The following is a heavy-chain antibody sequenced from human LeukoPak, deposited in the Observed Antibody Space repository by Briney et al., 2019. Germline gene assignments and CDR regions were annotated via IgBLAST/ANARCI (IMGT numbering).Heavy chain of an antibody. Sequence: ASVKVSCKASGHTFSSYGFAWVRQAPGQGLEWMGWISAYDGDTNYAQKIQGRVTMTTDTSTTTAYMELRSLRSDDTAVYYCERIAEYHLRYYFDYWGQGTLVTVSS. CDR1: GHTFSSYG. V-gene: IGHV1-18*01. J-gene: IGHJ4*02. D-gene: IGHD2-2*01. CDR2: ISAYDGDT. CDR3: ERIAEYHLRYYFDY.